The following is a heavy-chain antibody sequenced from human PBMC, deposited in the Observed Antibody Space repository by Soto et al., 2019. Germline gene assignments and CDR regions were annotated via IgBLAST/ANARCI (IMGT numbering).Heavy chain of an antibody. Sequence: TLSLTCTVSGGSIRSYYWSWIRQPPGKGLEWIGYIYYSGSTNYNPSLKSRFTISVDTSKNQFSLKLSSVTAADTAVYYCARGLGQLGRNEAFDIWGQGTMVTVSS. CDR3: ARGLGQLGRNEAFDI. CDR1: GGSIRSYY. V-gene: IGHV4-59*01. CDR2: IYYSGST. D-gene: IGHD7-27*01. J-gene: IGHJ3*02.